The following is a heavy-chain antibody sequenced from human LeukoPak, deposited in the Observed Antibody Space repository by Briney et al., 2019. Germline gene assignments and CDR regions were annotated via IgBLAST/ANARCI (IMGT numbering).Heavy chain of an antibody. CDR3: AKDKPSAAEGFDY. J-gene: IGHJ4*02. CDR1: GFTFDDCA. D-gene: IGHD2-15*01. V-gene: IGHV3-9*01. CDR2: LSWNSGSI. Sequence: PGGSLRLSCAVSGFTFDDCALHWVRQAPGKGQGRVWVLSWNSGSIGYADSVKGRFTISREDAENSLYRQMNSLRAKDTALYYSAKDKPSAAEGFDYWGQGTLVTVSS.